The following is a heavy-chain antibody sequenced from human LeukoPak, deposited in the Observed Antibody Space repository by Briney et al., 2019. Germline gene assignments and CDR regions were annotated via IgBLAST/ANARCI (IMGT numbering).Heavy chain of an antibody. CDR2: IYHSGST. J-gene: IGHJ5*02. D-gene: IGHD6-13*01. CDR3: ARVSTGIAAAGTHNWFDP. CDR1: GGSISSGGYS. V-gene: IGHV4-30-2*01. Sequence: SETLSLTCAVSGGSISSGGYSWSWIRQPPGKGLEWIGYIYHSGSTYYNPSLKSRVTISVDRSKNQFSLKLSSVTAADTAVYYCARVSTGIAAAGTHNWFDPWGQGTLVTVSS.